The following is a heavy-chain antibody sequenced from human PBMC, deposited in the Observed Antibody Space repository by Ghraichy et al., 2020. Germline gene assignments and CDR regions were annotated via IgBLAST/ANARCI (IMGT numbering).Heavy chain of an antibody. V-gene: IGHV3-74*01. J-gene: IGHJ4*02. CDR3: VRSYKDGLRHFDY. D-gene: IGHD1-14*01. CDR2: LNTDGTTL. CDR1: GFSFTDYW. Sequence: GESLNISCAASGFSFTDYWMHWVRQTPGRGLEWVSHLNTDGTTLNYADSVKGRFTISRDNAKNTVYLQMISLTVEDTAFYYCVRSYKDGLRHFDYWCQGTLVTVSS.